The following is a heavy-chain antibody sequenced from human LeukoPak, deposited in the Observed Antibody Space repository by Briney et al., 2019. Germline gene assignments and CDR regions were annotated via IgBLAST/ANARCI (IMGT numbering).Heavy chain of an antibody. Sequence: GGSLRLSCTVSGFTVSSNSMSWVRQTPGKGLEWVSFIYSDNTHYSDSVKGRFTISRDNSKNTLYLQMNSLRAEDTAVYYCARRAGAYSHPYDYWGQGTLVTVSS. D-gene: IGHD4/OR15-4a*01. J-gene: IGHJ4*02. CDR1: GFTVSSNS. CDR2: IYSDNT. CDR3: ARRAGAYSHPYDY. V-gene: IGHV3-53*01.